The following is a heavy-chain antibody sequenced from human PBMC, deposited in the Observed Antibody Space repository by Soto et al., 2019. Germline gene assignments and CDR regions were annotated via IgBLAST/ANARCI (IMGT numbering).Heavy chain of an antibody. D-gene: IGHD2-15*01. CDR3: ARWWRPQLYEAFDL. CDR2: IRNKPNSYTT. Sequence: EVQLVESGGGLVQPGGSLRLSCVASGFTFSDHYMDWVRQAPGEGLEWVGRIRNKPNSYTTEYAASVKGRFTISRADSENSLYLQMNSLKTEDTAVYYCARWWRPQLYEAFDLWGQGTKVTVSS. J-gene: IGHJ3*01. V-gene: IGHV3-72*01. CDR1: GFTFSDHY.